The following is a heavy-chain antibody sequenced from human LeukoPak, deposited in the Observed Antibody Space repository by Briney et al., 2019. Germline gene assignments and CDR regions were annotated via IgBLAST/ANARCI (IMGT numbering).Heavy chain of an antibody. J-gene: IGHJ4*02. D-gene: IGHD3-16*01. CDR1: GYTFTSFG. V-gene: IGHV1-18*01. CDR3: ARAGPSVRGYGY. Sequence: ASVKVSCKASGYTFTSFGISWVRPAPGQGLEGMGWISAYNGNTNYAQNLQGRVNMTTDTSTSTAYMELRSLRSDDTAVYYCARAGPSVRGYGYWGQGTLVTVSS. CDR2: ISAYNGNT.